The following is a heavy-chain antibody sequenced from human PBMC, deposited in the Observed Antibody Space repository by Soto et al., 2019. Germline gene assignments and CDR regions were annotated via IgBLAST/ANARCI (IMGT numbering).Heavy chain of an antibody. CDR2: INPSGGST. Sequence: ASVKVSCKASGYTFTSYYMHWVRQAPGQGLEWMGIINPSGGSTSYAQKFQGRVTMTRDTSTSTVYMELSSLRSEDTAVYYCARDGELYSSSWPRGKQSYYYYYMDVWGKGTTVTVSS. V-gene: IGHV1-46*03. CDR1: GYTFTSYY. J-gene: IGHJ6*03. CDR3: ARDGELYSSSWPRGKQSYYYYYMDV. D-gene: IGHD6-13*01.